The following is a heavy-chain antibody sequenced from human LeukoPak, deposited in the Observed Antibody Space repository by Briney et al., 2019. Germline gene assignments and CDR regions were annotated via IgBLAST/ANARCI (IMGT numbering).Heavy chain of an antibody. CDR3: ARGTPAAAGFDP. D-gene: IGHD6-13*01. Sequence: PSETLSLTCAVYGGSFSGYYWSWIRQPPGKGLEWIGEINHSGSTNYNPSLKSRVTISVDTSKNQFSLKLSSVTAADTAAYYCARGTPAAAGFDPWGQGTLVTVSS. V-gene: IGHV4-34*01. CDR2: INHSGST. CDR1: GGSFSGYY. J-gene: IGHJ5*02.